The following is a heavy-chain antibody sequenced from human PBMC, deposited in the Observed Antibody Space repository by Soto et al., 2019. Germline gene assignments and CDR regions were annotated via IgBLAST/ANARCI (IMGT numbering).Heavy chain of an antibody. CDR1: GFTFSSFV. CDR2: LSYDGSNK. D-gene: IGHD2-15*01. CDR3: AKHLSNGSPDY. J-gene: IGHJ4*02. Sequence: RGVLRLSCAASGFTFSSFVMHWVRQAPGKGLEWVAALSYDGSNKNYADSVKGRFTISRDNSKNTLYLQMNSLRAEDTAVFYCAKHLSNGSPDYWGQGTLVTVSS. V-gene: IGHV3-30*04.